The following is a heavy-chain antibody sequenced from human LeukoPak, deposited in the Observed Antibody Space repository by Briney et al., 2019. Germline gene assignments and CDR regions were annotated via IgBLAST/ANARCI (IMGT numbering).Heavy chain of an antibody. CDR2: INWNSGSM. D-gene: IGHD2/OR15-2a*01. Sequence: PGGSLRLSCAASVFTFDDYAMHWVRKAPGKGLEWVSGINWNSGSMGYADSVKGRFTISRDNAKNSLYLQMNSLGPEDTALYYCAKDIYSNNYFYFDSWGQGTLVTVSS. CDR1: VFTFDDYA. J-gene: IGHJ4*02. V-gene: IGHV3-9*01. CDR3: AKDIYSNNYFYFDS.